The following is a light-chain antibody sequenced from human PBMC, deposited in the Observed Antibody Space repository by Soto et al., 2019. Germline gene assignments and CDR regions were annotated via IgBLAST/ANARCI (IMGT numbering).Light chain of an antibody. Sequence: EIVMTQSPATLSVSPGERATLSCRASQSVSSNLAWYQHKPGQAPRLLVYGASTRASGIPDRFSGSGSGTEFTLTISSLEPEDFAVYYCQQLTDWPPQWTFGQGTKVDI. CDR1: QSVSSN. J-gene: IGKJ1*01. V-gene: IGKV3-15*01. CDR3: QQLTDWPPQWT. CDR2: GAS.